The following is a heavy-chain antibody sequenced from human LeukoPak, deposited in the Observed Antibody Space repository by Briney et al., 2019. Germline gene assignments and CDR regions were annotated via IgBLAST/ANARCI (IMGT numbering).Heavy chain of an antibody. V-gene: IGHV3-74*01. CDR2: ISTDGYTT. D-gene: IGHD2-15*01. CDR3: VVGGSPGY. Sequence: GGSLRLSCAASGLAFSACKMHWVRQAPRKGLVWVSRISTDGYTTDYADFVQGRFTASRDNTKDTWSLEMNSLRAEDTAVYYCVVGGSPGYWGQGTLVTVSS. CDR1: GLAFSACK. J-gene: IGHJ4*02.